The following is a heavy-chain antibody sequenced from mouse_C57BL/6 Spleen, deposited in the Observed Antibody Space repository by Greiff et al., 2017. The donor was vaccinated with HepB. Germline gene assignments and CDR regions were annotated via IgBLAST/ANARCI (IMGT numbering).Heavy chain of an antibody. J-gene: IGHJ2*01. CDR2: ISGGGGNT. V-gene: IGHV5-9*01. D-gene: IGHD1-1*01. CDR3: ARVITTVVATYFDY. CDR1: GFTFSSYT. Sequence: EVMLVESGGGLVKPGGSLKLSCAASGFTFSSYTMSWVRQTPEKRLEWVATISGGGGNTYYPDSVKGRFTISRDNAKNNLYLHMSSLGSEDTALYYCARVITTVVATYFDYWGQGTTLTVSS.